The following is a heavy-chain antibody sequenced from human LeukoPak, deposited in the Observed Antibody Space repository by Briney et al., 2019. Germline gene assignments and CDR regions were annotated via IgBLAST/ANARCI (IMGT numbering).Heavy chain of an antibody. CDR2: INHSGST. CDR3: ARGGCSGGSCYGTVNY. D-gene: IGHD2-15*01. CDR1: GGSLSGYY. J-gene: IGHJ4*02. V-gene: IGHV4-34*01. Sequence: SETLSLTCAVYGGSLSGYYWSWIRQPPGKGLEWIGEINHSGSTNYNPSLKSRVTISVDTSKNQFSLKLSSVTAADAAVYYCARGGCSGGSCYGTVNYWGREPWSPSPQ.